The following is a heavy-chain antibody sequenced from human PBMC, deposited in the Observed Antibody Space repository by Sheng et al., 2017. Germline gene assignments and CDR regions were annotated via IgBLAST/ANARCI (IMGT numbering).Heavy chain of an antibody. CDR2: IDWDDDT. D-gene: IGHD6-6*01. CDR1: GFSLKTDGMC. Sequence: QVTLRESGPALVKPTQTLALTCTFSGFSLKTDGMCVSWVRQPPGEALEWLARIDWDDDTYYSRSLKTRLSIFKDTSKNMVVLTMTNVDPLDTATYYCARMQRGGKEYDSSSNFYYMDVWGKGTTVTVSS. V-gene: IGHV2-70*13. J-gene: IGHJ6*03. CDR3: ARMQRGGKEYDSSSNFYYMDV.